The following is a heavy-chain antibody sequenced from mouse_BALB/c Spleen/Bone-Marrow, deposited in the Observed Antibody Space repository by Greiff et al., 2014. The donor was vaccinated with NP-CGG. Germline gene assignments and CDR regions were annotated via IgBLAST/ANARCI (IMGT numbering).Heavy chain of an antibody. CDR3: ARGDHYYGHVFAY. J-gene: IGHJ3*01. CDR2: VNPYNGGT. V-gene: IGHV1-19*01. D-gene: IGHD1-2*01. CDR1: GYTFTDYY. Sequence: EVQLQQSGPELAKPGASVKMSCKASGYTFTDYYMDWVKQSHGESFEWIGRVNPYNGGTSYNQKFKGKATLTVDKSSSTAYMELNSLTSEDSAVYYCARGDHYYGHVFAYWGQGTLVTVSA.